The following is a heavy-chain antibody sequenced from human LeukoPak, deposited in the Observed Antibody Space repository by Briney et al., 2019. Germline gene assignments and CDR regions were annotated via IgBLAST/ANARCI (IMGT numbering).Heavy chain of an antibody. J-gene: IGHJ6*02. V-gene: IGHV1-18*01. Sequence: GASVKVSCKASGYTFTSYGISWVRQAPGQGLEWMGWISAYNGNTNYAQKLQGRVTMTTDTSTSTAYMELRSLRSDDTAVYYCASLFGLDMSGWCTAGTGGMDVWGQGTTVTVSS. CDR3: ASLFGLDMSGWCTAGTGGMDV. CDR2: ISAYNGNT. CDR1: GYTFTSYG. D-gene: IGHD6-19*01.